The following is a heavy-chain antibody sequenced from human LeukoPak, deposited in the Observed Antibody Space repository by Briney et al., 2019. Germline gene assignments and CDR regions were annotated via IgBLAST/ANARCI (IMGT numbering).Heavy chain of an antibody. CDR1: GRSISSGSYH. V-gene: IGHV4-61*02. CDR2: IYTGGST. D-gene: IGHD3-10*01. CDR3: ARGSRWRFGEFSGFNWFDP. J-gene: IGHJ5*02. Sequence: SETLSLTRPVPGRSISSGSYHWSWIRQPARKGLERTGRIYTGGSTNYNPSLKSRVTISVNTSKNQFSLKLSSVTAADTAVYYCARGSRWRFGEFSGFNWFDPWGQGTLVTVSS.